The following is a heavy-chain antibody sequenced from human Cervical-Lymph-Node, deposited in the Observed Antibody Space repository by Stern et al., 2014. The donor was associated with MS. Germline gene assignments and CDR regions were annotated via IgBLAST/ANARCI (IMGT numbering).Heavy chain of an antibody. J-gene: IGHJ6*02. CDR2: FDPELGKP. D-gene: IGHD2-21*02. CDR1: GYTLSEIS. Sequence: HDQLVQSGAEVKKPGASVKVPCKGSGYTLSEISMHWVRQAPGKGLEWMGVFDPELGKPRVAQKCHGSVTMAEYRAPDTAYMELSSLRSEDTAVYYCATHRGRVTYYYGMDVWCQGTTVTVSS. CDR3: ATHRGRVTYYYGMDV. V-gene: IGHV1-24*01.